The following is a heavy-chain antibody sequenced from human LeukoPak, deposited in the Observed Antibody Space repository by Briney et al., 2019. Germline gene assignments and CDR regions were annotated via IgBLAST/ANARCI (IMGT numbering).Heavy chain of an antibody. Sequence: PGGSLRLSCAASGFTFSSYEMNWIRQHPGKGLEWIGYIYYSGNTYYNPSLKSRVTISVDTSKNQFSLKLSSVTAADTAVYYCARVRERVSRFDYWGQGTLVTVSS. CDR1: GFTFSSYE. J-gene: IGHJ4*02. D-gene: IGHD6-6*01. CDR3: ARVRERVSRFDY. V-gene: IGHV4-31*02. CDR2: IYYSGNT.